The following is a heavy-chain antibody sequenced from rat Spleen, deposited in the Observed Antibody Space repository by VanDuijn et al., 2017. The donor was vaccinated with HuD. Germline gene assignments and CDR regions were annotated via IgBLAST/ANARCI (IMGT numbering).Heavy chain of an antibody. J-gene: IGHJ3*01. D-gene: IGHD1-10*01. CDR2: IKAKSNNYAT. V-gene: IGHV6-6*01. CDR1: GFTFSTAW. Sequence: EVQVLESGGGLVQPGNSLKLSCATSGFTFSTAWMYWYRQFPEKRLEWVARIKAKSNNYATDYTESVKGRFTNSRDDSKSSIYLQMNNLKEEDTAIYYCAWLTTTAYWFAYWGQGTLVTVSS. CDR3: AWLTTTAYWFAY.